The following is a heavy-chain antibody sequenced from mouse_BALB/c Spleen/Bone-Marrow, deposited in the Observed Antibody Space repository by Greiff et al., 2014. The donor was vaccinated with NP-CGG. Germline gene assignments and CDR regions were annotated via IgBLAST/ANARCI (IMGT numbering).Heavy chain of an antibody. CDR3: ARKSQRAYDSMTY. D-gene: IGHD2-4*01. CDR2: IYPGDFNT. J-gene: IGHJ4*01. Sequence: VQLQQSGLELVKPGASVRISCKASGYTFTSFYIYWVKQRPGQGLEWIGWIYPGDFNTKLNEKFKGKATLTADKSSSTVYMELSSLTSEDSAVYFCARKSQRAYDSMTYWGPGTSVTVSS. V-gene: IGHV1S56*01. CDR1: GYTFTSFY.